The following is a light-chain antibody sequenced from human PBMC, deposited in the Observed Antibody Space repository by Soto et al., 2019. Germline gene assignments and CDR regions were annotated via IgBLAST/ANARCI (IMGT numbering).Light chain of an antibody. J-gene: IGLJ3*02. CDR1: SSDIGGYNY. V-gene: IGLV2-14*03. Sequence: QSALTQPASVSGSPGQSITISCTGTSSDIGGYNYVSWYQQHPDKAPKLIIYEVTNRPSGFSDRFSGSKSGNTASLTISGLQADDEGDYYCSSYTSNNTPVVFGGGTKLTVL. CDR3: SSYTSNNTPVV. CDR2: EVT.